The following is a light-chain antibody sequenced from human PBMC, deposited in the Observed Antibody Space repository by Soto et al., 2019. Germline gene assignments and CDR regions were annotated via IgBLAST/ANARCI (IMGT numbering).Light chain of an antibody. V-gene: IGKV3-15*01. CDR2: GVS. CDR1: ESIRSD. Sequence: IVMTQSPDILSVPPGDRATVSCRASESIRSDLAWYQQKPGQAHRLLIFGVSIRASDIPARFSGSGSGTEFTLTVGTLQSEDFAIYYCQEYHDWPTITFGQGTRLVTK. J-gene: IGKJ5*01. CDR3: QEYHDWPTIT.